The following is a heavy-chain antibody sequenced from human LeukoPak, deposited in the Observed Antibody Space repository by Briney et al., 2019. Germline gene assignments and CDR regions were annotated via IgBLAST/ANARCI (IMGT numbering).Heavy chain of an antibody. D-gene: IGHD3-16*02. CDR3: TREERGYIPAF. CDR1: GFTFSNYA. Sequence: GRSLRLSCAASGFTFSNYAMHWVRQTPGKGLEWVAFVSYDGSWDSHSDSVKGRFTISRDDSKNTLYLQMTRLRAEDTAVYYCTREERGYIPAFWGQGTLVTVSS. CDR2: VSYDGSWD. J-gene: IGHJ4*02. V-gene: IGHV3-30*01.